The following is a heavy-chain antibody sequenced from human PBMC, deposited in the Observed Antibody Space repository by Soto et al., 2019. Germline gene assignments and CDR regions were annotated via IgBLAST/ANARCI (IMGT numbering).Heavy chain of an antibody. CDR2: VIPVFNTS. D-gene: IGHD4-17*01. CDR3: ARGDEMTAVTIFEY. J-gene: IGHJ4*01. CDR1: GGAFGRYS. Sequence: QVQLEQSGPEVKRPGTSVKVSCKASGGAFGRYSVSWVRQAPGQGLEWIGGVIPVFNTSNYSLKFQGRVAISADESTSPVCMELRSLRSEDTALYYCARGDEMTAVTIFEYWGHGTLVTVSS. V-gene: IGHV1-69*01.